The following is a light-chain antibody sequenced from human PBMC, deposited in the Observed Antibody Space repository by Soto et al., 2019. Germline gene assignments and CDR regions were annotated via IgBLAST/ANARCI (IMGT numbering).Light chain of an antibody. V-gene: IGLV1-44*01. CDR3: AAWDDTLNGVV. J-gene: IGLJ2*01. CDR2: HGN. CDR1: SSNIGSNP. Sequence: QSVLTQPPSASGTPGQRVTISCSGSSSNIGSNPVNWYQQLPGAAPKLLIYHGNQRPSGVPDRFSGSKSGTSASRAIGGLQSEDEEDYFCAAWDDTLNGVVFGGGTQLTVL.